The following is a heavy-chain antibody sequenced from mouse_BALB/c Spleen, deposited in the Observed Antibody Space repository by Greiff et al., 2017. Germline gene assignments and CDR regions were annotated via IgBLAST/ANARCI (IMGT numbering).Heavy chain of an antibody. CDR3: TRFITTAKGAMDY. Sequence: VQLVESGGGLVQPGGSRKLSCAASGFTFSSYTMSWVRQTPEKRLEWVATISSGGSYTYYPDSVKGRFTISRDNAKNTLYLQMSSLKSEDTAMYYCTRFITTAKGAMDYWGQGTSVTVSS. J-gene: IGHJ4*01. CDR2: ISSGGSYT. CDR1: GFTFSSYT. V-gene: IGHV5-6-4*01. D-gene: IGHD1-2*01.